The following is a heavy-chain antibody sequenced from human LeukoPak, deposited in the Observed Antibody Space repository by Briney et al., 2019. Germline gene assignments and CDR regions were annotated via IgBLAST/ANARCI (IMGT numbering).Heavy chain of an antibody. J-gene: IGHJ4*02. D-gene: IGHD3-9*01. CDR1: GYTFTGSY. CDR2: INPNNGDA. CDR3: ARSPHILTGENFDY. V-gene: IGHV1-2*02. Sequence: ASVKVSCKTSGYTFTGSYIHWVRQAPGQGLEWMGWINPNNGDANYAQNLQGRVTMTRDTSISTAYMELSSLRSDDTALYYCARSPHILTGENFDYWGQGTLVTVSS.